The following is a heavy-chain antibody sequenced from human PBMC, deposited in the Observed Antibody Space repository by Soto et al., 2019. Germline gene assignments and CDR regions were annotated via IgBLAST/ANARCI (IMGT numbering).Heavy chain of an antibody. J-gene: IGHJ6*02. CDR3: ARDPSYGYYSYFGMDV. Sequence: QVQLQESGPGLVKPSQTLSLTCTVSGASINGGGYYWSWIRQHPGKGLAWIGSIYYSGNTYYSPSLNGRVPMSVDTSNNLFSRRLTSVTAADTAGYYCARDPSYGYYSYFGMDVWGQGTTVTVSS. D-gene: IGHD1-26*01. CDR2: IYYSGNT. V-gene: IGHV4-31*03. CDR1: GASINGGGYY.